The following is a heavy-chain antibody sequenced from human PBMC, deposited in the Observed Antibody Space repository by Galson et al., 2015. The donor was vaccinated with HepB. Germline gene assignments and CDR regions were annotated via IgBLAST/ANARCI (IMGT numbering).Heavy chain of an antibody. V-gene: IGHV1-46*01. Sequence: SVKVSCKASGYTFTSHYMHWVRQAPGQGLEWMGIINPSGGGTSLAQKFQGRVTMTRDTSTSTVYMELSSLRSEDTAVYYCARSPGLTATQPLHYWGQGTLVTVSS. CDR3: ARSPGLTATQPLHY. J-gene: IGHJ4*02. CDR2: INPSGGGT. CDR1: GYTFTSHY. D-gene: IGHD2-15*01.